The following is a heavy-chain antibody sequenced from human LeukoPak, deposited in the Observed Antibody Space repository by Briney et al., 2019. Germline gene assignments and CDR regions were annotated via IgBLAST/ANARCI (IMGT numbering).Heavy chain of an antibody. D-gene: IGHD4-17*01. J-gene: IGHJ4*02. Sequence: ASVKVSCKASGYTFASYYMHWVRQAPGQGLEWMGIINPSGGSTSYAQKFQGRVTMTRDMSTSTVYMELSSLRSEDTAVYYCARDAILRQTTKPSFDYWGQGTLVTVSS. V-gene: IGHV1-46*01. CDR1: GYTFASYY. CDR2: INPSGGST. CDR3: ARDAILRQTTKPSFDY.